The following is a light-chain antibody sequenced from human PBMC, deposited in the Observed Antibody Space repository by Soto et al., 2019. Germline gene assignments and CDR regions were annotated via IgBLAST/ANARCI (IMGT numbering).Light chain of an antibody. CDR2: GAS. J-gene: IGKJ2*01. Sequence: EIVLTQAPGTLSLSPGERATLSCRASQSVSRSYLAWYQQKPGQAPRLLIYGASSRATGIPDRFSGSGSGTDFTLTISRLEPEDFAVYYCKQYGSSPPLTFGQGTKLEIK. V-gene: IGKV3-20*01. CDR1: QSVSRSY. CDR3: KQYGSSPPLT.